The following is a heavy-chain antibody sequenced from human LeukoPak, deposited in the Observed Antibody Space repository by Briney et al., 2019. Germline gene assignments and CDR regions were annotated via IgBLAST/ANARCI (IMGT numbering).Heavy chain of an antibody. Sequence: GASVKVSCKASGYTFTDYYMHWVRQVPGQGLEWMGWINPNSGGTNYAQNFQGRVTMTRDTSISTAYMELSRLTSDDTAVYYCARRLDYYDSRTYYRSFDYWGQGTLVTVSS. D-gene: IGHD3-22*01. CDR2: INPNSGGT. CDR1: GYTFTDYY. CDR3: ARRLDYYDSRTYYRSFDY. J-gene: IGHJ4*02. V-gene: IGHV1-2*02.